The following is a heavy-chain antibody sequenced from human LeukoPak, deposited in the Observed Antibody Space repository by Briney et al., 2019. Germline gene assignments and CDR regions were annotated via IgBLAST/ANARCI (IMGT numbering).Heavy chain of an antibody. CDR2: FDPEDGET. J-gene: IGHJ4*02. CDR1: GYTLTELS. Sequence: ASVKVPCKVSGYTLTELSMHWVRQAPGKGLEWMGGFDPEDGETIYAQKFQGRVTMTEDTSTDTAYMELSSLRSEDTAVYYCATLVVPAAWFDYWGQGTLVTVSS. V-gene: IGHV1-24*01. D-gene: IGHD2-2*01. CDR3: ATLVVPAAWFDY.